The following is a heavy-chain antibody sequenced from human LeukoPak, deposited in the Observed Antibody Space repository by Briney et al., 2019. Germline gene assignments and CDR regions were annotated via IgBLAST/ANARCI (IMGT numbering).Heavy chain of an antibody. CDR1: GFTFSSYG. V-gene: IGHV3-30*18. D-gene: IGHD3-10*01. CDR3: AKDRGAPLDY. J-gene: IGHJ4*02. Sequence: GGSLRLSCAASGFTFSSYGMHWVRQAPGKGLEWVAVISYDGSNKYYADSVKGRFTISRDNSKNTLYLQMNSLRAEDTAVYYCAKDRGAPLDYWGQGTLVTVSS. CDR2: ISYDGSNK.